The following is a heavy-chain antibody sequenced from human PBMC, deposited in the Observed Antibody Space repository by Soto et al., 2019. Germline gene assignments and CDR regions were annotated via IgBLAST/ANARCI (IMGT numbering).Heavy chain of an antibody. J-gene: IGHJ6*02. D-gene: IGHD3-10*01. CDR3: ETGLLSPGFHYSYYSGMDV. V-gene: IGHV1-3*01. CDR2: INAGNGNT. CDR1: GYTFTSYA. Sequence: QVQLVQSGAEVKKPGAAVKGSCKASGYTFTSYAMHWVRQAPGQRLEWMGWINAGNGNTKYSQKFQGRVTITWDTSASTAYMELSSLRSEDTAVYYCETGLLSPGFHYSYYSGMDVWGQGTSVTVSS.